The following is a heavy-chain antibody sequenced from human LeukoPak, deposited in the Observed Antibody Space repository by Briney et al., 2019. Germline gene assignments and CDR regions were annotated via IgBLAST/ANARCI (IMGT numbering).Heavy chain of an antibody. D-gene: IGHD4-23*01. CDR1: GFTFTTYS. V-gene: IGHV3-23*01. J-gene: IGHJ4*02. CDR3: AKIGFPTTVLTPGTVW. CDR2: ISNSGGST. Sequence: GGSLRLSCAASGFTFTTYSLTWVRQAPGKGLEWVSAISNSGGSTHYADSVKGRFTISRDNSKSTLYLQMSSLRAEDTAVYYCAKIGFPTTVLTPGTVWWGQGTLDTVSS.